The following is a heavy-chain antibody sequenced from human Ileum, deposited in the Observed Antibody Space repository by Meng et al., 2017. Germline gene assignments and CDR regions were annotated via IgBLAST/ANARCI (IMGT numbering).Heavy chain of an antibody. CDR2: MNPNSGNT. J-gene: IGHJ4*02. Sequence: QVQLVQSGSEVKKPGALVKVSCKASGYTFSSYDINWVRQATGQGLEWMGWMNPNSGNTNYAQKFHGRVTMTRNTSISTAYLELSSLISEDTAIYYCAGRRPYGDYPISNYWGQGTLVTVSS. V-gene: IGHV1-8*01. D-gene: IGHD4-17*01. CDR1: GYTFSSYD. CDR3: AGRRPYGDYPISNY.